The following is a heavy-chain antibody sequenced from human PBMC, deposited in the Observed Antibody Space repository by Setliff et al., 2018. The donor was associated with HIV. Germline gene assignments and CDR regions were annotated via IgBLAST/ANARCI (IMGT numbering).Heavy chain of an antibody. D-gene: IGHD2-2*01. J-gene: IGHJ3*01. CDR2: INHSGST. Sequence: SETLSLTCAVYGGSFSGYYWSWIRQPPGKGLEWIGEINHSGSTNYDPSLKSRVTISIDTSKNQFSLKLNSVTAADTAVYYCARKVPSNAFDLWGHGTMVTVSS. CDR3: ARKVPSNAFDL. V-gene: IGHV4-34*01. CDR1: GGSFSGYY.